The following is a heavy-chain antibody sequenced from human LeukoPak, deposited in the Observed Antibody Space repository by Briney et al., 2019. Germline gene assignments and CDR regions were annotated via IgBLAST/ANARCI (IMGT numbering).Heavy chain of an antibody. CDR2: ISFDGNNK. V-gene: IGHV3-30*04. CDR3: AKDPTPFYYYDSSGSNWFDP. J-gene: IGHJ5*02. D-gene: IGHD3-22*01. Sequence: GGSLRLSCAASGFTFSSYSMHWVRQAPGKGLEWVAVISFDGNNKYYADSVKGRFTISRDNSKNTLYLQMNSLRAEGTAVYYCAKDPTPFYYYDSSGSNWFDPWGQGTLVTVSS. CDR1: GFTFSSYS.